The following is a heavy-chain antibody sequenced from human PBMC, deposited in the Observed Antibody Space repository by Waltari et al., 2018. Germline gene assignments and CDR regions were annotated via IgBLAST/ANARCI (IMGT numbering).Heavy chain of an antibody. CDR1: GFTFSSYG. D-gene: IGHD5-12*01. CDR2: IRYDGSNK. V-gene: IGHV3-30*02. J-gene: IGHJ3*02. Sequence: QVQLVESGGGVVQPGGSLRLSCAASGFTFSSYGMHWVRQAPGKGLEWVAFIRYDGSNKYYADSVKGRFTISRDNSKNTLYLQMNSLRAEDTAVYYCAKAGYSGYDYDAFDIWGQGTMVTVSS. CDR3: AKAGYSGYDYDAFDI.